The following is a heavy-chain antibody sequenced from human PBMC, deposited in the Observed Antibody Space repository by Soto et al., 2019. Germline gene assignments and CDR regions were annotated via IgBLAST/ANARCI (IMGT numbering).Heavy chain of an antibody. J-gene: IGHJ4*02. V-gene: IGHV4-59*08. D-gene: IGHD5-12*01. CDR3: ARHLYSGYDYGYFDY. Sequence: QVQLQESGPGLVKPSETLSLTCTVSGGSISTYYWSWIRQPPGKGLEWIGYIYYSGSTNYNPSLKIRVTVPVYTSKNQFSLQLSSVTAADTAVYYCARHLYSGYDYGYFDYWGQGIVVTVSS. CDR2: IYYSGST. CDR1: GGSISTYY.